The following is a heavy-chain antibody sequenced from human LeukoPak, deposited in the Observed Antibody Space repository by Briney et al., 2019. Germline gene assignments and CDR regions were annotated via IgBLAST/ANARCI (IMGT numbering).Heavy chain of an antibody. D-gene: IGHD5-24*01. CDR2: IYNSGST. J-gene: IGHJ2*01. V-gene: IGHV4-59*01. CDR3: ARDRGPYWYFDL. CDR1: DGSNSSYY. Sequence: KPSETLSLTCAVSDGSNSSYYWNWIRQPPGKGLEWIGNIYNSGSTDYNPSLKSRVTISVNLSKKLISLKLTSVTAADTALYYCARDRGPYWYFDLWGRGTLVTVSS.